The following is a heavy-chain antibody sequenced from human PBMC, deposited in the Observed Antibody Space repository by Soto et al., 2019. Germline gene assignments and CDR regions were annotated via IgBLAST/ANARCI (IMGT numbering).Heavy chain of an antibody. D-gene: IGHD3-10*01. CDR1: GFTFDDYT. CDR3: AKDITPLYGSGTYYYCMDV. CDR2: ISWDGGST. Sequence: GGSLRLSCAASGFTFDDYTMHWVRQAPGKGLEWVSLISWDGGSTYYADSVKGRFTISRDNSKNSLYLQMNSLRTEDTALYYCAKDITPLYGSGTYYYCMDVWGQGTTVTVSS. V-gene: IGHV3-43*01. J-gene: IGHJ6*02.